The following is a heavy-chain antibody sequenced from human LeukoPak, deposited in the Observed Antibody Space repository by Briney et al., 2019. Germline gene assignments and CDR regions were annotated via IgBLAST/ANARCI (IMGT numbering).Heavy chain of an antibody. CDR1: GGSFSGYY. D-gene: IGHD2-21*02. CDR3: ARAVRWVAAIVPFFDY. CDR2: INHSGST. V-gene: IGHV4-34*01. J-gene: IGHJ4*02. Sequence: PSETLSLTCAVYGGSFSGYYWSWIRQPPGKGLEWIGEINHSGSTNYNPSLKSRVTISVDTSKNQFSLKLSSVTAADTAVYYCARAVRWVAAIVPFFDYWGQGTLVTVSS.